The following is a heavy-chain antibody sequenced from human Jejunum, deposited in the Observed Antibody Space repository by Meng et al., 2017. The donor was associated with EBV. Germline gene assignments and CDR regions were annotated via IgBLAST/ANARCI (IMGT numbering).Heavy chain of an antibody. CDR1: GGSFGNFY. V-gene: IGHV4-34*01. J-gene: IGHJ5*02. CDR2: INHSGRT. CDR3: AGGKYVAWEVLYA. D-gene: IGHD1-26*01. Sequence: QVQLQQWGAGLLKPSETLSLTCGVYGGSFGNFYWSWIRQPPGKGLGWIGEINHSGRTNYDPSLKSRVSISLDTSKNQFSLKLNSVTAADTAVYYCAGGKYVAWEVLYAWGQGTLVTVSS.